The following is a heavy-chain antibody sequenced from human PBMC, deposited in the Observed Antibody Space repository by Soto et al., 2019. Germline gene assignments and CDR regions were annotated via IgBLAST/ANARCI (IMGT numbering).Heavy chain of an antibody. CDR1: GYTFTGYY. CDR3: ARDLACGGDCYKYYYYGMDV. J-gene: IGHJ6*02. V-gene: IGHV1-2*02. D-gene: IGHD2-21*02. CDR2: INPNSGGT. Sequence: GASVKVSCKASGYTFTGYYMHCVRQAPGQGLEWMGWINPNSGGTNYAQKFQGRVTMTRDTSISTAYMELSRLRSDDTAVYYCARDLACGGDCYKYYYYGMDVWGQGTTVTSP.